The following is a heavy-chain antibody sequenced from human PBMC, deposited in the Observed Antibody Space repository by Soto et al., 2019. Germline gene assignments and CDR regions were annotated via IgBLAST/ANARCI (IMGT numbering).Heavy chain of an antibody. J-gene: IGHJ4*02. CDR2: INAGNGNT. Sequence: GASVKVSCKASGYTFTSYAMHWVRQAPGQRLEWMGWINAGNGNTKYSQKFQGRVTITRDTSASTAYMELSSLRSEDTAVYYCARGIRSSGWYYFGYWGQGTLVTVSS. CDR1: GYTFTSYA. V-gene: IGHV1-3*01. CDR3: ARGIRSSGWYYFGY. D-gene: IGHD6-19*01.